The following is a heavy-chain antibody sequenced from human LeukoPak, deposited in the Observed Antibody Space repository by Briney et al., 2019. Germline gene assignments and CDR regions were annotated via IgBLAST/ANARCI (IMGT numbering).Heavy chain of an antibody. Sequence: PGGSLRLSCVDSGFTFSSYSMNWVRQAPGNGREWVSSISSGSKYIYNADSVKGRFTISRDNAKNSLYLRMTSLRAEDTAVYYCARALSYSYGSMDFWGQGTLVIVSS. CDR3: ARALSYSYGSMDF. CDR2: ISSGSKYI. D-gene: IGHD5-18*01. CDR1: GFTFSSYS. J-gene: IGHJ4*02. V-gene: IGHV3-21*01.